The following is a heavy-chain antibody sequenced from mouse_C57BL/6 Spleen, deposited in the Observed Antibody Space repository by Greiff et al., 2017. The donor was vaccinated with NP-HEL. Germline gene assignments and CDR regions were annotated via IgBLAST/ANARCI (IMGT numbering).Heavy chain of an antibody. CDR2: IYPGDGDT. J-gene: IGHJ1*03. Sequence: QVQLQQSGPELVKPGASVKISCKASGYAFSSSWMNWVKQRPGKGLEWIGRIYPGDGDTNYNGKFKGKATLTADKSSSTAYMQLSSLTSEDSAVYFCARNGYFSYFDVWGTGTTVTVSS. V-gene: IGHV1-82*01. D-gene: IGHD2-3*01. CDR3: ARNGYFSYFDV. CDR1: GYAFSSSW.